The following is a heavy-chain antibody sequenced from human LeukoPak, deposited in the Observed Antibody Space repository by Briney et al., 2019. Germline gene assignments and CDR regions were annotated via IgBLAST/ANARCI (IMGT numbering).Heavy chain of an antibody. CDR1: GFTFSSYW. D-gene: IGHD3-22*01. Sequence: CAASGFTFSSYWMHWVRQAPGEGVGWVSLINIDASATTYSVSVKRLFTISRDNPRNTLYLQMNNVGAEDTAVYYCARETDSSAYYLDYWGQGTLVTVSS. CDR2: INIDASAT. V-gene: IGHV3-74*03. CDR3: ARETDSSAYYLDY. J-gene: IGHJ4*02.